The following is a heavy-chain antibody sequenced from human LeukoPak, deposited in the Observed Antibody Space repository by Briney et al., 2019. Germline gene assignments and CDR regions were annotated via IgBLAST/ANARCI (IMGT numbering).Heavy chain of an antibody. Sequence: SETLSLTCTVSGDSISTGTHFWAWIRQPPGKELEWIGSISRSGTTYFSPSLKSRVSMSIDTSKKQFSLRLNSVTAADTAEYYCARGSGFGYSPWVWNLPGIESDLTGSNWFDPWGQGTLVTVSS. J-gene: IGHJ5*02. CDR1: GDSISTGTHF. CDR2: ISRSGTT. V-gene: IGHV4-39*07. CDR3: ARGSGFGYSPWVWNLPGIESDLTGSNWFDP. D-gene: IGHD5-12*01.